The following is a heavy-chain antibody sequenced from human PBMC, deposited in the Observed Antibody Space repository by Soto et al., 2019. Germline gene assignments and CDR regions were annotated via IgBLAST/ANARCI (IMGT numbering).Heavy chain of an antibody. CDR1: GFTFSDYY. CDR3: ARDDKYYDFWSGYNWFDP. V-gene: IGHV3-11*01. CDR2: ISSSGSTI. Sequence: GGSLRLSCAASGFTFSDYYMSWICQAPGKGLEWVSYISSSGSTIYYADSVKGRFTISRDNAKNSLYLQMNSLRAEDTAVYYCARDDKYYDFWSGYNWFDPWGQGTLVTVSS. J-gene: IGHJ5*02. D-gene: IGHD3-3*01.